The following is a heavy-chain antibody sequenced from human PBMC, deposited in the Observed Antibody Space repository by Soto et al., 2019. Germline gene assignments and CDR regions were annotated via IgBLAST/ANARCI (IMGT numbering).Heavy chain of an antibody. J-gene: IGHJ6*02. D-gene: IGHD6-19*01. V-gene: IGHV5-10-1*01. CDR3: ARPKGVAVADNYYYYGMDV. CDR1: GYSFTSYF. Sequence: ESLQISCKGSGYSFTSYFSSWVRQMPRKGLEWMGRIDPSDSYTNDSPSFQGHVTISADKSISTAYLQWSSLKASDTAMYYCARPKGVAVADNYYYYGMDVWGQGTTVTVSS. CDR2: IDPSDSYT.